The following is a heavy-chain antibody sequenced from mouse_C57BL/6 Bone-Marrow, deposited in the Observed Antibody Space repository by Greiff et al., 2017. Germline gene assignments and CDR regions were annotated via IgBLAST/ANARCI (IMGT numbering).Heavy chain of an antibody. CDR2: INPGGGGT. D-gene: IGHD3-1*01. J-gene: IGHJ4*01. V-gene: IGHV1-54*01. CDR3: ASRVGREYARDY. Sequence: QVQLQQSGAELVRPGTSVKVSCKASGYAFTNYLIEWVKQRPGQGLEWIGVINPGGGGTNYNEQFNGKATLTADKSSSTAYMQLSSLTSEGSAVYFCASRVGREYARDYWGQGTSVTVSS. CDR1: GYAFTNYL.